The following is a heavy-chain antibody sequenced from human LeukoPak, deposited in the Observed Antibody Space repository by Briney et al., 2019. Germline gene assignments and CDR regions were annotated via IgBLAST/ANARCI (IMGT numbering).Heavy chain of an antibody. Sequence: GRSLRLSCAASGFTFSSYGMHWVRQAPGKGLEWVAVISHDGSNKYYADSVKGRFTISRDNSKNTLYLQMNSLRAEDTAVYYCAKDISQGYSGYHLRRYGMDVWGKGTTVTVSS. CDR2: ISHDGSNK. D-gene: IGHD5-12*01. J-gene: IGHJ6*04. CDR3: AKDISQGYSGYHLRRYGMDV. CDR1: GFTFSSYG. V-gene: IGHV3-30*18.